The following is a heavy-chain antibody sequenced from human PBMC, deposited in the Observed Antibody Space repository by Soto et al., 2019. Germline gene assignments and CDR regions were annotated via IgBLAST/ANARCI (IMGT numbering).Heavy chain of an antibody. CDR2: IYYSGRT. CDR3: ARQRGYCSVGSCPCDY. J-gene: IGHJ4*02. Sequence: QLQLQESGPGLVKPSETLSLTCTVSGGSISSNSYYWGWIRQPPGKGLEWLGSIYYSGRTYYNPPLKSRGPRSVDTSKNQFSLKLSSVTAADTAVYYCARQRGYCSVGSCPCDYWGQGTLVTVSS. CDR1: GGSISSNSYY. D-gene: IGHD2-15*01. V-gene: IGHV4-39*01.